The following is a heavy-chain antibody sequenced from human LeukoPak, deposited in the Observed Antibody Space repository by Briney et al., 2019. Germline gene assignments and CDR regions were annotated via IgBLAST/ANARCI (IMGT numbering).Heavy chain of an antibody. CDR2: IYTSGTT. CDR3: ASSYCSSTNCYVVDP. CDR1: GGSISSGSYY. Sequence: SETLSLTCTVSGGSISSGSYYWSWIRQPAGKGLEWIGRIYTSGTTNYNPSLKSRVTISVDTSKNQFSLKLSSVTTADTAVYYCASSYCSSTNCYVVDPWGQGTLVTVSS. D-gene: IGHD2-2*01. V-gene: IGHV4-61*02. J-gene: IGHJ5*02.